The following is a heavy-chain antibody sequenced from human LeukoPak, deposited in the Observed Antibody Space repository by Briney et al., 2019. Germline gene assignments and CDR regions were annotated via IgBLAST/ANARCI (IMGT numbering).Heavy chain of an antibody. Sequence: SETLSLTCTVSGGSISSSTYYWGWIRQPPGKGLEWIGSIYYSGSTYYNPSLKSRVTISVDTSKNQFSLRLSSVTAADTAVYYCARTRYYYNSRSYGAPYYFDYWGQGTLVTVSS. V-gene: IGHV4-39*01. CDR1: GGSISSSTYY. J-gene: IGHJ4*02. D-gene: IGHD3-10*01. CDR2: IYYSGST. CDR3: ARTRYYYNSRSYGAPYYFDY.